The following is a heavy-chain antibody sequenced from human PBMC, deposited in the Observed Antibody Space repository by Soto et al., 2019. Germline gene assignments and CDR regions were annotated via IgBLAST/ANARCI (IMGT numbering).Heavy chain of an antibody. CDR2: NEHTGNA. CDR1: GGSVSNSGYY. CDR3: ATGDLTAGELFFGY. D-gene: IGHD3-10*01. J-gene: IGHJ4*02. Sequence: QVQLQESGPGLVKPSQILSLTCTVFGGSVSNSGYYCNWLRQYPGKGLEWFGYNEHTGNAFYNPSLMSRVAISVATSKNQFSLWLNSVTAADTAVYYCATGDLTAGELFFGYWGQGILVTVSS. V-gene: IGHV4-31*03.